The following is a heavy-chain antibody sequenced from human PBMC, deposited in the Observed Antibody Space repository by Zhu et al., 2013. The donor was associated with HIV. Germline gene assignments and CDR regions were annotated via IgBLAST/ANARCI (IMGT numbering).Heavy chain of an antibody. CDR1: GFTFTSYE. CDR3: ARTRGRRAVYYFDY. Sequence: EVQLVESGGGLVQPGGSLRLSCAVSGFTFTSYEMNWVRQAPGKGLEWVSYISSGGSTIYYADSVKGRFTISRDNAKNSLYLQMNSLRAEDTALYYCARTRGRRAVYYFDYWGQGTLVTVSS. CDR2: ISSGGSTI. V-gene: IGHV3-48*03. J-gene: IGHJ4*02.